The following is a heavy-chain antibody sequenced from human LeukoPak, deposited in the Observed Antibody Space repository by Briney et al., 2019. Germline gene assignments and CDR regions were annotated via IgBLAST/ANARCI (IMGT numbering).Heavy chain of an antibody. V-gene: IGHV3-7*03. D-gene: IGHD1-14*01. CDR3: ATSRTNDY. CDR1: GFTFSSYA. CDR2: IKQDGSDK. Sequence: TGGSLRLSCAASGFTFSSYAMHWVRQAPGKGLEWVAIIKQDGSDKYYVDSVKGRFAISRDNAEKSLYLQMNSLRAEDTAVYYCATSRTNDYWGHGTLVTVSS. J-gene: IGHJ4*01.